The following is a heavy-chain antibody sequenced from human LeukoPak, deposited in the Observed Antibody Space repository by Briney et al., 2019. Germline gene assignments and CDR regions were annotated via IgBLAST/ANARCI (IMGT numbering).Heavy chain of an antibody. CDR1: GFIVSNNY. CDR3: AKDDAWLQFGD. J-gene: IGHJ4*02. CDR2: VSPNGVIT. Sequence: GGSLRLSCAASGFIVSNNYMSWVRQAPGKGLEWVSGVSPNGVITYYADSVKGRFTISRDNSKGTVYLQMNSLRPEDTAVYYCAKDDAWLQFGDGGRGTLVTVSS. D-gene: IGHD5-24*01. V-gene: IGHV3-53*01.